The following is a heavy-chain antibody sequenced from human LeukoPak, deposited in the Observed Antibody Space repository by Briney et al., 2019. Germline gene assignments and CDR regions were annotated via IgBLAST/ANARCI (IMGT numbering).Heavy chain of an antibody. Sequence: GGSLRLSCVASGFTFSNYGMHWVRQAPGKGLEWVAFIWYDGSNKDYADSVKGRFTISRDNSKNTLYLQMNSLRAEDTAVYYCASPGYYYDSGYFDYWGQGTLVTVSS. V-gene: IGHV3-33*01. J-gene: IGHJ4*02. CDR3: ASPGYYYDSGYFDY. CDR2: IWYDGSNK. D-gene: IGHD3-22*01. CDR1: GFTFSNYG.